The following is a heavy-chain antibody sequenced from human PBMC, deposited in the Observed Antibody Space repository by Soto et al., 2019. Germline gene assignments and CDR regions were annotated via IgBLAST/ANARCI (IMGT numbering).Heavy chain of an antibody. J-gene: IGHJ6*02. CDR1: GFTFSSYS. Sequence: GGSLRLSCAASGFTFSSYSMNWVRQAPGKGLEWVSSISSSSSYIYYADSVKGRFTISRDNAKNSLYLQMNSLRAEDTAIYYCAKVTIEVPAPGTAVWGQGTTVTVSS. V-gene: IGHV3-21*04. CDR3: AKVTIEVPAPGTAV. D-gene: IGHD6-13*01. CDR2: ISSSSSYI.